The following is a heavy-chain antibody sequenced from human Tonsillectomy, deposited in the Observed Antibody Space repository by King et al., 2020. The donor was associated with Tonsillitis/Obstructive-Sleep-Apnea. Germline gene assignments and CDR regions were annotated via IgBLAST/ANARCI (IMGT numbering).Heavy chain of an antibody. CDR1: GYSFTSYW. V-gene: IGHV5-51*01. J-gene: IGHJ3*02. CDR3: ARLRSWCSGGSCYIEDSAFDI. Sequence: EVQLVESGAEVKKPGESLKISCKGSGYSFTSYWIGWVRQMPGKGLEWMGIIYPGDSDTRYSPSFQGQVTISADKSISTAYLQWSSLKASDTAMYYCARLRSWCSGGSCYIEDSAFDIWGQGTMVTVSS. D-gene: IGHD2-15*01. CDR2: IYPGDSDT.